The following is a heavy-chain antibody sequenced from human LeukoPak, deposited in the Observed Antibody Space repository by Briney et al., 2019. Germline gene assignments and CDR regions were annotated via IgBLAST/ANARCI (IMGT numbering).Heavy chain of an antibody. CDR2: INPNSGGT. CDR1: GYTFTGYY. J-gene: IGHJ6*03. Sequence: ASVKVSCKASGYTFTGYYMHWVRQAPGQGLEWMGWINPNSGGTNYAQKFQGRVTMTRDTSISTAYMGLSRLRSDDTAVYYCARVRIIVATIDYYYYMDVWGKGTTVTVSS. CDR3: ARVRIIVATIDYYYYMDV. V-gene: IGHV1-2*02. D-gene: IGHD5-12*01.